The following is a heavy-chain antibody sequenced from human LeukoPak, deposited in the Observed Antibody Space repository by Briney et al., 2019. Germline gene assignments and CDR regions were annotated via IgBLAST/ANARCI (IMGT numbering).Heavy chain of an antibody. CDR3: ARYGPDCSSTSCYCYYGMDV. CDR1: GYTFTSYG. D-gene: IGHD2-2*01. Sequence: GASVKVSCKASGYTFTSYGISGVRQAPGQGLEWMGWISAYSGNTKYEQKLQGRVTMTTDTSTSTAYMELRSLKSDDTAVYYCARYGPDCSSTSCYCYYGMDVWGQRTKVTFSS. CDR2: ISAYSGNT. V-gene: IGHV1-18*01. J-gene: IGHJ6*02.